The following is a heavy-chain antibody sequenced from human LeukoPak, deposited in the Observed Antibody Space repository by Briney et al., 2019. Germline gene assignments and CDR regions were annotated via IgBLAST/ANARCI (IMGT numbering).Heavy chain of an antibody. CDR2: ISAYNGNT. CDR3: ASGSSSSLDY. D-gene: IGHD6-6*01. J-gene: IGHJ4*02. CDR1: GYTFTNYA. V-gene: IGHV1-18*01. Sequence: ASVKVSCKASGYTFTNYAISWVRQAPGQGLEWVGWISAYNGNTNYAQKLQGRVTMTTDTSTSTAYMDLRSLRSDDTAVYYCASGSSSSLDYWGQGTLVTVSS.